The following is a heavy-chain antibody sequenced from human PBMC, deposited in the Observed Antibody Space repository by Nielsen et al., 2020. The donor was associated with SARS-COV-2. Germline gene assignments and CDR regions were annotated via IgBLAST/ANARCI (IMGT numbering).Heavy chain of an antibody. D-gene: IGHD2-21*01. CDR1: GFTFSSYD. V-gene: IGHV3-30-3*01. CDR3: ASVVDY. CDR2: ISYDGSNK. Sequence: GESLKISCAASGFTFSSYDMHWVRQAPGKGLEWVAVISYDGSNKYYADSVKGRFTISRDNSKNTPYLQMNSLRAEDTAVYYCASVVDYWGQGTLVTVSS. J-gene: IGHJ4*02.